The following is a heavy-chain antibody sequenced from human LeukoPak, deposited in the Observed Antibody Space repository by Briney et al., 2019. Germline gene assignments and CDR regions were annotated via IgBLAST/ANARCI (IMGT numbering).Heavy chain of an antibody. CDR1: GFTFSSYG. CDR3: WGGYSSSSGAFDI. V-gene: IGHV3-33*08. CDR2: IWYGGSNK. D-gene: IGHD6-13*01. Sequence: GRSLRLSCAASGFTFSSYGMHWVRQAPGKGLEWVAVIWYGGSNKYYADSVKGRFTISRDNSKNTLYLQMNSLRAEDTAVYYCWGGYSSSSGAFDIWGQGTMVTVSS. J-gene: IGHJ3*02.